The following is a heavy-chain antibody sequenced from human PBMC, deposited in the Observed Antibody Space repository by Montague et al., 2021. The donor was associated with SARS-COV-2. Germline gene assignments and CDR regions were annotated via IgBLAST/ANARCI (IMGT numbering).Heavy chain of an antibody. V-gene: IGHV4-31*03. CDR2: IHDTGRT. D-gene: IGHD1-1*01. CDR1: GGSISRGGYY. Sequence: TLSLTCTVSGGSISRGGYYYTWIRQYPGKGLEWIGNIHDTGRTNYKSSLRSRITMSVDTSKNQFSLKLTPVTAADTAVYYCARALEYGNASGYFDYWGQGTLVTVSS. J-gene: IGHJ4*02. CDR3: ARALEYGNASGYFDY.